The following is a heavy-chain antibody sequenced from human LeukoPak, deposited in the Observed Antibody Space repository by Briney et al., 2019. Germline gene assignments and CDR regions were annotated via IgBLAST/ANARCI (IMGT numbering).Heavy chain of an antibody. CDR2: INPSGGST. CDR1: GYTFTSYY. Sequence: ASVKVSCKASGYTFTSYYMHWVRQAPGQGLEWMGIINPSGGSTSYAQKFQGRVTMTRDTSTSTVYMELSSLRSEGTAVYYCARGWYYDSSGYPTSGYFQHWGQGTLVTVSS. J-gene: IGHJ1*01. V-gene: IGHV1-46*01. D-gene: IGHD3-22*01. CDR3: ARGWYYDSSGYPTSGYFQH.